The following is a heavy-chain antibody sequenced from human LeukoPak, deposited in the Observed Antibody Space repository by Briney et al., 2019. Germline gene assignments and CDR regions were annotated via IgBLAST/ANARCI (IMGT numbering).Heavy chain of an antibody. CDR2: INTKTGNP. CDR1: GYTFSNYA. J-gene: IGHJ6*02. CDR3: ARRRPVNYVPGMDV. V-gene: IGHV7-4-1*02. Sequence: ASVKVSCMASGYTFSNYAMNWVRQAPGQGLEWMGWINTKTGNPTYAPGFTGQFVFSLDTSVSTAYLQISSLKAEDTAIYYCARRRPVNYVPGMDVWGQGTTVTVSS. D-gene: IGHD4-11*01.